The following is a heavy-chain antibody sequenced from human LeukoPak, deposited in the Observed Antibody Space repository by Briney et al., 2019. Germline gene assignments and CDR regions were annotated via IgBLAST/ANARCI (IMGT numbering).Heavy chain of an antibody. V-gene: IGHV4-34*01. Sequence: SETLSLTCAVYGGSFSGYYWSWLRQPPGKGLEWIGEINHSGSTNYNPSLKSRVTISVDTSKNQFSLKLSSVTAADTAVYYCARPMVRYWFDPWGQGTLVTVSS. J-gene: IGHJ5*02. CDR1: GGSFSGYY. CDR2: INHSGST. D-gene: IGHD2-8*01. CDR3: ARPMVRYWFDP.